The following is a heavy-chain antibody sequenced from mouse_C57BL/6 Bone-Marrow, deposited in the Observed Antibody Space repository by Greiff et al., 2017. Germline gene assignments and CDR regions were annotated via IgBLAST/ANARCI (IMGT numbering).Heavy chain of an antibody. D-gene: IGHD2-4*01. CDR3: ARTPGLRLDY. CDR2: FDPSDSYT. Sequence: QVQLQQPGAELVMPGASVKLSCKASGYTFTSYWMHWVKQRPGQGLEWIGEFDPSDSYTNYNQKFKGKSTLTVDKSSSTAYMQLSSLTYEDSAVYYCARTPGLRLDYWGQGTTLTVSS. V-gene: IGHV1-69*01. J-gene: IGHJ2*01. CDR1: GYTFTSYW.